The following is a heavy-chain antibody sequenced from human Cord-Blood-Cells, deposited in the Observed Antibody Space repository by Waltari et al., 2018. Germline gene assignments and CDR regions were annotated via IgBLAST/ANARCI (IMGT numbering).Heavy chain of an antibody. CDR2: KKQDGSEK. V-gene: IGHV3-7*01. D-gene: IGHD6-13*01. CDR3: ARDLYSSSWLFDY. CDR1: GFTFSSYW. J-gene: IGHJ4*02. Sequence: EVQLVESGGGLVQPGGSLRLSCAASGFTFSSYWMSWVRQAPGKGREGGANKKQDGSEKSYVDAVKGRFTISRDNAKNSLYLQMNSLRAEDTAVYYCARDLYSSSWLFDYWGQGTLVTVSS.